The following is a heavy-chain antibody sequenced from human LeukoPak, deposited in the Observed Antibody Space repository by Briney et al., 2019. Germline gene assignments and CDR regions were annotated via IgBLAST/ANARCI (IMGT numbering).Heavy chain of an antibody. CDR1: GYTFTSYG. V-gene: IGHV1-18*01. CDR2: ISAYNGNT. Sequence: GASVKVSCKASGYTFTSYGISWVRQAPGQGLEWMGWISAYNGNTNYAQKLQGRVTMTTDTSTSTAYMELRSLRSDDTAVYYCARDAIAAAGVNWFDPWGQGTLVTVSS. CDR3: ARDAIAAAGVNWFDP. J-gene: IGHJ5*02. D-gene: IGHD6-13*01.